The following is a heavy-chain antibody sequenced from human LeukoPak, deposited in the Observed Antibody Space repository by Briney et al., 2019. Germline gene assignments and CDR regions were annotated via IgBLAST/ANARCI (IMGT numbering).Heavy chain of an antibody. V-gene: IGHV1-18*01. D-gene: IGHD6-19*01. Sequence: ASVKVSCKASGYTFTSYGISWVRQAPGQGLEWMGWISAYNGNTNYAQKLQGRVTMTTDTSTGTAYIELRSMRSDDTAVYYCARDWGYSSGSANYWGQGTLVTVSS. CDR3: ARDWGYSSGSANY. CDR2: ISAYNGNT. CDR1: GYTFTSYG. J-gene: IGHJ4*02.